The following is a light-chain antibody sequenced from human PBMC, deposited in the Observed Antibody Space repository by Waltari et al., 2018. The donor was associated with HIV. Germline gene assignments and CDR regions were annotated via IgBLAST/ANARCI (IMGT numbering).Light chain of an antibody. Sequence: SYELTQPSSVSVSPGQTARITCSGDVLAKKYARWFQQKTGQAPVLVIYKDTERPSGSPEGFSGSSSGTTVTLTISGAQVEDEADYYCYSAADNTWVFGGGTKLTVL. CDR1: VLAKKY. CDR2: KDT. V-gene: IGLV3-27*01. CDR3: YSAADNTWV. J-gene: IGLJ3*02.